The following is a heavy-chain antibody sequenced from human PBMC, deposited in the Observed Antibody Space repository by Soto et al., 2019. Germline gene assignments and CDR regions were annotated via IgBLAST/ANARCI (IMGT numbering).Heavy chain of an antibody. D-gene: IGHD3-22*01. CDR2: INPKSGGT. CDR1: VYMFTGYY. J-gene: IGHJ3*02. CDR3: ATDRVAFDM. V-gene: IGHV1-2*02. Sequence: GASVKVSCKASVYMFTGYYIHAVRQAPGQGLEWMGWINPKSGGTKYAEKFQGRVSMTGDTSITTAYLELSSLTSDDPAVYYCATDRVAFDMWGQGTKVTVPS.